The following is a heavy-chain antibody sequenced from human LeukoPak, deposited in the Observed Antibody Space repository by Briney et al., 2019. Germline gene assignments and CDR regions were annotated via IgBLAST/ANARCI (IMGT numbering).Heavy chain of an antibody. Sequence: SQTLSLTCTVSGGSISSGGYYWSWVRQHPGKGLEWIGYIYYSGSTYYNPSLKSRVTTSVDTSKNQFSLKLSSVTAADTAVYYCAREAAGVAAAGIDYWGQGTLVTVSS. CDR2: IYYSGST. D-gene: IGHD6-13*01. J-gene: IGHJ4*02. CDR3: AREAAGVAAAGIDY. V-gene: IGHV4-31*03. CDR1: GGSISSGGYY.